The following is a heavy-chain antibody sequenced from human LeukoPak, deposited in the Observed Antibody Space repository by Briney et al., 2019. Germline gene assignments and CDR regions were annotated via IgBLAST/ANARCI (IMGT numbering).Heavy chain of an antibody. J-gene: IGHJ3*01. Sequence: LETLSLTCTVSGYSINNGYYWAWIRQPPGKGLECIGNIYHSGGAYYSPSLKSRVTISVDTSKNQFSLKLRSVTAADTAVYYCARFGIVGTTDVFDLWGQGTAVTVSS. CDR2: IYHSGGA. D-gene: IGHD1-26*01. CDR3: ARFGIVGTTDVFDL. CDR1: GYSINNGYY. V-gene: IGHV4-38-2*02.